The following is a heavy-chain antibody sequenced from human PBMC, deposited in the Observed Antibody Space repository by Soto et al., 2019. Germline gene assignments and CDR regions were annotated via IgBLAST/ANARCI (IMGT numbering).Heavy chain of an antibody. CDR1: NGSITSGNW. Sequence: QVQLQESGPGLVKPSGTLSLTCAVSNGSITSGNWWSWVRQPPGKDLEWIGDIYQTGSTNYNPSLRSRVIISVDKSKNNFSLSLSSVTAADTAVYFCARVWGALAPIAGWFGPWGRGILVTVSS. CDR3: ARVWGALAPIAGWFGP. V-gene: IGHV4-4*02. D-gene: IGHD3-16*01. CDR2: IYQTGST. J-gene: IGHJ5*02.